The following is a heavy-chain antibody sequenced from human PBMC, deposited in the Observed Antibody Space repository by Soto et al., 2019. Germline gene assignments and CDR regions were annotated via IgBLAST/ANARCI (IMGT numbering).Heavy chain of an antibody. CDR2: INHCGST. Sequence: QVQLQQWGAGLLKPSETLSLTCAVYGGSFSSYYWSWIRQPPGKGLEWIGVINHCGSTNYDPSLKSRVTISIDTSKNQVSLTLSSVTAADTAVYYCARGEPRFMEWLLLSEYFDPWGQGTLITVSS. V-gene: IGHV4-34*01. D-gene: IGHD3-3*01. CDR3: ARGEPRFMEWLLLSEYFDP. CDR1: GGSFSSYY. J-gene: IGHJ5*02.